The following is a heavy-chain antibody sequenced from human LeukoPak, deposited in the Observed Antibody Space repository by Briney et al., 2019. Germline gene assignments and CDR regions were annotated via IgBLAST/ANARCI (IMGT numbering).Heavy chain of an antibody. Sequence: GGSLRLSCAASGFTFSNYAMNWVRQAPGKGLEWVSLISGSGVNTYYADSVKGRFTISRDNSKNTVPLQMNSLRGEDTAVYYCAKDVRVGGGGMDVWGQGTPVTVSS. CDR1: GFTFSNYA. J-gene: IGHJ6*02. V-gene: IGHV3-23*01. CDR3: AKDVRVGGGGMDV. CDR2: ISGSGVNT. D-gene: IGHD1-26*01.